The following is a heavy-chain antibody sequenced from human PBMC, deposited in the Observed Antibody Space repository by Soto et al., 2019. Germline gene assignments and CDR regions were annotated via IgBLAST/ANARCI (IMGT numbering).Heavy chain of an antibody. D-gene: IGHD5-18*01. V-gene: IGHV3-30*18. CDR3: AKDREDTAMTVAY. CDR2: ISNDGNTK. Sequence: QVQLVESGGGVVQPGKSLRLSCAVSGFIFRSHGMHWVRQAPGKGLEWLAVISNDGNTKYYADSVKGRFTLSRDNSKDTLDLQMTTLRPEDTAVYYCAKDREDTAMTVAYWGQGTLVIVSS. CDR1: GFIFRSHG. J-gene: IGHJ4*02.